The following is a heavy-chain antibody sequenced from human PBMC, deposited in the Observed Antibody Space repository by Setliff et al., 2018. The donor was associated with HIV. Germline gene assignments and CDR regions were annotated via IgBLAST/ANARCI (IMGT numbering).Heavy chain of an antibody. V-gene: IGHV4-38-2*02. Sequence: SETLSLTCTVSGDSISSDFYCGWIRQPPGKGLEWIASIYHSGNTYYMPSLQSRVTISVDMSKNQFSLKLNSVTAADTAVYYCARLSGGMVPNYWGQGTLVTVSS. CDR1: GDSISSDFY. J-gene: IGHJ4*02. D-gene: IGHD3-10*01. CDR2: IYHSGNT. CDR3: ARLSGGMVPNY.